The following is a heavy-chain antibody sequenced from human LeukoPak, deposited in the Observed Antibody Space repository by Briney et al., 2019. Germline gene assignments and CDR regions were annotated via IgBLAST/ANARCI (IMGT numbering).Heavy chain of an antibody. V-gene: IGHV4-39*01. J-gene: IGHJ5*02. CDR3: ARQEEYYNILTGYYPLGFDP. CDR2: IYYSGST. D-gene: IGHD3-9*01. CDR1: GGSISSSSYY. Sequence: SETLSLTCTVSGGSISSSSYYWGWIRQPPGKGLEWIGSIYYSGSTYYNPSLKSRVTISVDTSKNQFSLKLSSVTAADTAVYYCARQEEYYNILTGYYPLGFDPWGQGTLVTVSS.